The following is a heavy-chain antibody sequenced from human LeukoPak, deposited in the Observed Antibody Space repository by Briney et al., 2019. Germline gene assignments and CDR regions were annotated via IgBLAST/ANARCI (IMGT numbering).Heavy chain of an antibody. CDR1: GFTFSSYS. Sequence: GGSLRLSCAASGFTFSSYSMNWVRQAPGKGLEWVSSISSSSSYIYYADSVKGRFTISRDSAKNSLYLQMNSLRAEDAAVYYCARDLRDILTGPYYYYYGMDVWGQGTTVTVSS. CDR2: ISSSSSYI. D-gene: IGHD3-9*01. J-gene: IGHJ6*02. V-gene: IGHV3-21*01. CDR3: ARDLRDILTGPYYYYYGMDV.